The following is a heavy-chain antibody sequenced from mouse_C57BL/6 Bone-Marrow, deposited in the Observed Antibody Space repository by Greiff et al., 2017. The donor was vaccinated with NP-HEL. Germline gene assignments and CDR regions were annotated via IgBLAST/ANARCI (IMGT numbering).Heavy chain of an antibody. Sequence: QVQLQQSGPGLVQPSQSLSITCTVSGFSLTSYGVHWVRQSPGKGLEWLGVIWRGGSTDYNAAFMSRLSITKDNSKSQVFFKMNSLQADDTAIYYCAKKDDGYPWYFDVWGTGTTVTVSS. CDR3: AKKDDGYPWYFDV. D-gene: IGHD2-3*01. CDR2: IWRGGST. V-gene: IGHV2-5*01. J-gene: IGHJ1*03. CDR1: GFSLTSYG.